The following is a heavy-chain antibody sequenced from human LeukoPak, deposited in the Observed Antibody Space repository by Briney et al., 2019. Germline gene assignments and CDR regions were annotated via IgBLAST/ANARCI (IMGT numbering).Heavy chain of an antibody. CDR1: GYTFTSYY. D-gene: IGHD6-19*01. V-gene: IGHV1-46*01. CDR2: INPSGGST. Sequence: ASVKVSCKASGYTFTSYYMHWVRQAPGQGLEWMGIINPSGGSTSYAQKFQGRVTMTRDMSTSTVYMELSSLRSEDTAVYYCARDLEQWLPQYYFDYWGQGTLVTVSS. CDR3: ARDLEQWLPQYYFDY. J-gene: IGHJ4*02.